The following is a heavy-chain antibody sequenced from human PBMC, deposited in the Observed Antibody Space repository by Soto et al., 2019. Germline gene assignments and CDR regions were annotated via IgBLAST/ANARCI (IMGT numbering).Heavy chain of an antibody. CDR3: ARDMGFGLSDY. CDR1: GYTFTSYG. D-gene: IGHD3-10*01. V-gene: IGHV1-3*01. CDR2: INAGNGNT. Sequence: ASVKVSCKASGYTFTSYGISWVRQAPGQRLEWMGWINAGNGNTKYSQKFQGRVTITRDTSASTAYMELSSLRSEDTAVYCCARDMGFGLSDYWGQGTLVTVSS. J-gene: IGHJ4*02.